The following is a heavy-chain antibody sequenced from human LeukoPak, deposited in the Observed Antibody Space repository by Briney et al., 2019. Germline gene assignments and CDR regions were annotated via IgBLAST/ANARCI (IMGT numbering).Heavy chain of an antibody. CDR1: GGTFNSYA. Sequence: ASVKVSCKASGGTFNSYAISWVRQAPGQGGEWMGGIIPIFGTANYAQKFQGRDTITADEYKSTDYMELSSLRSEDTAVYYCARDIGGDYSWFDPWGQGTLVTVSS. J-gene: IGHJ5*02. V-gene: IGHV1-69*13. CDR3: ARDIGGDYSWFDP. CDR2: IIPIFGTA. D-gene: IGHD4-17*01.